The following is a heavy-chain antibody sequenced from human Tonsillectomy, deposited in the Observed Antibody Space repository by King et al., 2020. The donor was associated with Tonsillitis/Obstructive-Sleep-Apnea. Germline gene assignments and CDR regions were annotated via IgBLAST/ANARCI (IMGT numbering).Heavy chain of an antibody. V-gene: IGHV1-2*06. CDR1: GYTFTGYY. D-gene: IGHD2-21*01. Sequence: AQLVQSGAEMKEPGASVKVSCKASGYTFTGYYIHWVRQAPGQGLEWVARINPSTGGTNSARKFQGRVTLTRDTSIPTAYMEISGLRSDDTAVYFCARMASRGVVIPADWGQGTLVTVSS. CDR3: ARMASRGVVIPAD. CDR2: INPSTGGT. J-gene: IGHJ4*02.